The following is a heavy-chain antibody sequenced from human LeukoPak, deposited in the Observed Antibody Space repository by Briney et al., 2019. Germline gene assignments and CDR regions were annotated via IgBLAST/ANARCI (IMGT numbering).Heavy chain of an antibody. D-gene: IGHD5-18*01. J-gene: IGHJ4*02. Sequence: AGRSLRLSCAASGFTFDDYAMHWVRQAPGKGLEWVSGISWNSGSLVYADSVKGRFTISRDNAKNSLYLQMDSLRAEDTALYYCAKDMLGGYASFDYWGQGTLVTVSS. V-gene: IGHV3-9*01. CDR1: GFTFDDYA. CDR2: ISWNSGSL. CDR3: AKDMLGGYASFDY.